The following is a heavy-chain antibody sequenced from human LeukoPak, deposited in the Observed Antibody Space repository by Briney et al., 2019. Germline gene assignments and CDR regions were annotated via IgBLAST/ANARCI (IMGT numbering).Heavy chain of an antibody. CDR3: ARETRGWLQPGYFDY. J-gene: IGHJ4*02. V-gene: IGHV1-69*05. D-gene: IGHD5-24*01. Sequence: SVKVSCKASGGTFSSYAISWVRQAPGQGLEWMGGIIPIFGTANYAQKFQGRVTITTDESTSTAYTELSSLRSEDTAVYYCARETRGWLQPGYFDYWGQGTLVTVSS. CDR1: GGTFSSYA. CDR2: IIPIFGTA.